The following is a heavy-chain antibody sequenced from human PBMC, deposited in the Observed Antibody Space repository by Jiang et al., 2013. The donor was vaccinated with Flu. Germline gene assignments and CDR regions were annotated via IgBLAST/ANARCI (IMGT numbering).Heavy chain of an antibody. V-gene: IGHV3-23*01. D-gene: IGHD2-2*01. CDR1: GVGFSNYA. Sequence: PGRSLRLSCVDSGVGFSNYAMGWVRQAPGKGLEWVAAISSTGGSTYSPDSVKGRFTIDRDNSKNTLYLQMSSLRAEDTAVYYCAKLTIDIVVQPTLKDWGQGTLVTVSS. CDR3: AKLTIDIVVQPTLKD. CDR2: ISSTGGST. J-gene: IGHJ1*01.